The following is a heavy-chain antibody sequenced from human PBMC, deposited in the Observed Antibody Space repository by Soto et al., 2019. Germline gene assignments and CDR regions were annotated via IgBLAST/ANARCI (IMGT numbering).Heavy chain of an antibody. Sequence: PGGSLRLSCAASGFTFSSYAMSWVRQAPGKGLEWVSAISGSGGSTYYADSVKGRFTISRDNSKNTLYLQMNSLRAEDTAVYYCAKECLGGPSYYSIYYYYYYGMDVWGQGTTVTVSS. CDR2: ISGSGGST. CDR3: AKECLGGPSYYSIYYYYYYGMDV. CDR1: GFTFSSYA. V-gene: IGHV3-23*01. J-gene: IGHJ6*02. D-gene: IGHD4-4*01.